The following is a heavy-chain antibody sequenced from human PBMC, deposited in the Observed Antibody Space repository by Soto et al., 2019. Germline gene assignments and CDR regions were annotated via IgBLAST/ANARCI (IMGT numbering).Heavy chain of an antibody. V-gene: IGHV4-59*01. CDR2: IYYSGST. CDR3: AGGTAMAFAHSIYYYYGIDV. CDR1: GGSISSYY. Sequence: SETLSLTCTVSGGSISSYYWSWIRQPPGKGLEWIGYIYYSGSTNYNPSLKSRVTISVDTSKNQFSLKLSSVTAADTAVYYCAGGTAMAFAHSIYYYYGIDVWGQGTTVTV. J-gene: IGHJ6*02. D-gene: IGHD5-18*01.